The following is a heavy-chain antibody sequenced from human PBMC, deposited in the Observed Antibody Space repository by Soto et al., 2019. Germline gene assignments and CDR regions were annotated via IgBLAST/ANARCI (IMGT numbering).Heavy chain of an antibody. V-gene: IGHV4-59*04. D-gene: IGHD6-6*01. CDR3: ARQVYSSSIADFDY. CDR2: IYYSGST. J-gene: IGHJ4*02. CDR1: GGSISSYY. Sequence: SETLSLTCTVSGGSISSYYWSWIRQPPGKGLEWIGYIYYSGSTYYNPSLKSRVPISVDTSKNQFSLKLSSVTAADTAVYYCARQVYSSSIADFDYWGQGTLVTVSS.